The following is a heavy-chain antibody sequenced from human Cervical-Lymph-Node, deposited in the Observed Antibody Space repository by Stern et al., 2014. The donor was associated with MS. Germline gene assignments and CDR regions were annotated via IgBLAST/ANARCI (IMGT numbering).Heavy chain of an antibody. CDR1: GYTFTGYS. CDR3: AGSSTVTPDDAFDI. CDR2: INPNSGGT. J-gene: IGHJ3*02. Sequence: QVQLVQSGAEVKKPGASVKVSCKASGYTFTGYSMHWVRQAPGQGLEWMGRINPNSGGTNYAQKFQGRVTTTRDTSISTAYMELSRLRSDDTAVYYCAGSSTVTPDDAFDIWGQGTMVTVSS. V-gene: IGHV1-2*06. D-gene: IGHD4-17*01.